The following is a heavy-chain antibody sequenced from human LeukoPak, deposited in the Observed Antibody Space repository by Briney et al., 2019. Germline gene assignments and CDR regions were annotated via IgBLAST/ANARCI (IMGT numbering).Heavy chain of an antibody. CDR3: ASTYAATVTYYYYYYMDV. CDR2: IYYSGST. D-gene: IGHD4-11*01. CDR1: GGSISSSSYY. V-gene: IGHV4-61*01. J-gene: IGHJ6*03. Sequence: SETLSLTCTVSGGSISSSSYYWSWIRQPPGTGLEWIGYIYYSGSTNYNPSLKSRVTISVDTSKNQFSLKLSSVTAADTAVYYCASTYAATVTYYYYYYMDVWGKGTTVTVSS.